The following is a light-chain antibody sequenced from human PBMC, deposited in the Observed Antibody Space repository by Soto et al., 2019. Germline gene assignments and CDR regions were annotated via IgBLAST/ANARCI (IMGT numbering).Light chain of an antibody. J-gene: IGLJ2*01. Sequence: QSVLTQPASVSGSPGQPITISCTGTSSDVGGYNYVSWYQQHPGKAPKLMIYDVSNRPSGVSNRFSGSKSDNTASLAISGLQAEDEADYYCSSYTSTSAVVFGGGTKLTVL. CDR2: DVS. CDR1: SSDVGGYNY. V-gene: IGLV2-14*01. CDR3: SSYTSTSAVV.